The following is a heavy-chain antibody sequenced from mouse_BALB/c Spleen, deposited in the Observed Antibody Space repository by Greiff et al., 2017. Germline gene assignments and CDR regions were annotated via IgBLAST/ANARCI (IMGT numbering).Heavy chain of an antibody. CDR3: ARIATGRGGFAY. J-gene: IGHJ3*01. D-gene: IGHD4-1*02. CDR2: INSNGGST. Sequence: EVQGVESGGGLVQPGGSLKLSCAASGFTFSSYGMSWVRQTPDKRLELVATINSNGGSTYYPDSVKGRFTISRDNAKNTLYLQMSSLKSEDTAMYYCARIATGRGGFAYWGQGTLVTVSA. V-gene: IGHV5-6-3*01. CDR1: GFTFSSYG.